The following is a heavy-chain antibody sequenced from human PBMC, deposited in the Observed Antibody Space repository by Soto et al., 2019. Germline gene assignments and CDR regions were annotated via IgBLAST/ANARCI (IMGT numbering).Heavy chain of an antibody. V-gene: IGHV4-30-4*01. Sequence: QVQLQESGPGLVKPSQTLSLTCTVSGGSISSGDYYWSWIRQPPGKGLEWIGYIYYSGSTYYNPSLKSRVTISVDTSKNQFSLKLSSVTAADTAVYYCARGVITMVRGVIFDPEDYWGQGTLVTVSS. D-gene: IGHD3-10*01. CDR3: ARGVITMVRGVIFDPEDY. J-gene: IGHJ4*02. CDR1: GGSISSGDYY. CDR2: IYYSGST.